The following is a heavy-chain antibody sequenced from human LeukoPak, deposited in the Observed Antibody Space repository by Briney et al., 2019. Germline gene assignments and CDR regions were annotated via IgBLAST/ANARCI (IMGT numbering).Heavy chain of an antibody. J-gene: IGHJ4*02. V-gene: IGHV3-23*01. CDR2: ISGSDNST. D-gene: IGHD2-2*02. Sequence: GGSLRLSCVASGFTFSSYAMNWVRQAPGKGLEWVSGISGSDNSTYYADSVKGRFTVSRDNSRDTLELQMNSLRPEDTAIYYCAKAWSGISTSCYNYWGQGTLVTVSS. CDR3: AKAWSGISTSCYNY. CDR1: GFTFSSYA.